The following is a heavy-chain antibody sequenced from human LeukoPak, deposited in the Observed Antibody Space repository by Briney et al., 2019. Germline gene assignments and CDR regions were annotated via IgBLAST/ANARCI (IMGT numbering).Heavy chain of an antibody. CDR3: AKVVGYCSASSCSRQYFDS. Sequence: GGSLRLSCAASGFTFGSYSMTWVRQAPGKGLEWVSTISGSSDRRYYADSVKGRFTIPRDNLKNTVYLQMSSLRAEDTAIFFCAKVVGYCSASSCSRQYFDSWGQGTRVTVSS. CDR2: ISGSSDRR. CDR1: GFTFGSYS. J-gene: IGHJ4*02. V-gene: IGHV3-23*01. D-gene: IGHD2-15*01.